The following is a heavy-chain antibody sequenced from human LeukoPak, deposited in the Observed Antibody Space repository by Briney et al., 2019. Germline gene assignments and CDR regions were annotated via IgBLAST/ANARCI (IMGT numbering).Heavy chain of an antibody. V-gene: IGHV4-59*01. Sequence: PSETLSLTCTVSGGSISSYYWSWVRQPPGKGLEWIGYIYYSGSTNYNPSLTSRVTISVDTSKNQFSLKLSSVTAADTAVYYCAMLTTSYDYVWGSYRPYYFDYWGQGTLVSVSS. CDR1: GGSISSYY. D-gene: IGHD3-16*02. J-gene: IGHJ4*02. CDR3: AMLTTSYDYVWGSYRPYYFDY. CDR2: IYYSGST.